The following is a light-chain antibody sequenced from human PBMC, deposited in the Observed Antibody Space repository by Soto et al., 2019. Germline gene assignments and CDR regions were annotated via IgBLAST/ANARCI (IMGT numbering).Light chain of an antibody. Sequence: EIVMTQSPATLSVSPGERATLSCRASQSVSSNLAWYQQKPGQAPRLLIYGASTRATGIPARFSGSGSGTEFTLTISSLQPEDFAVYYCQQYNNWPPRDAFGQGTKVEIK. CDR2: GAS. CDR3: QQYNNWPPRDA. V-gene: IGKV3-15*01. CDR1: QSVSSN. J-gene: IGKJ1*01.